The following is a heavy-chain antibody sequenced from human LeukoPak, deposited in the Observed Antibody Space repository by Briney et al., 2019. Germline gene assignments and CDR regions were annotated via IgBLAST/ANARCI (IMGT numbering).Heavy chain of an antibody. J-gene: IGHJ6*03. V-gene: IGHV3-43*02. Sequence: AGGSLRLSCAASGFTFGDYAMHWVRQAPGKGLEWVSLISGDGGSTYYADSVKGRCTISRDNSKNSLYLQMNSLRTEDTALYYCAASLKLGNDYYYYYYMDVWGKGTTVTVSS. CDR1: GFTFGDYA. CDR2: ISGDGGST. CDR3: AASLKLGNDYYYYYYMDV. D-gene: IGHD7-27*01.